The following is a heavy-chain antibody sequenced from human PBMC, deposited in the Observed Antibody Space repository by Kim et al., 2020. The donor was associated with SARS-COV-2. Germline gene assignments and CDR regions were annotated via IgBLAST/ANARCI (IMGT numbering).Heavy chain of an antibody. J-gene: IGHJ4*02. D-gene: IGHD6-13*01. CDR3: AIIDSSSWYSDFDY. Sequence: AATLKGRFTISRDNSKNTLYLQMNSLRAEDTAVYYCAIIDSSSWYSDFDYWGQGALVTVSS. V-gene: IGHV3-23*01.